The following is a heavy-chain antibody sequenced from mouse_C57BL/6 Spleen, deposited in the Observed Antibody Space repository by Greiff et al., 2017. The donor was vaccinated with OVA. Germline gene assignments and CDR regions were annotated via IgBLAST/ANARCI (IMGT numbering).Heavy chain of an antibody. J-gene: IGHJ2*01. V-gene: IGHV1-72*01. CDR3: AREGTLTVVFDY. Sequence: VQRVESGAELVKPGASVKLSCKASGYTFTSYWMHWVKQRPGRGLEWIGRIDPNSGGTKYNEKFKSKATLTVDKPSSTAYMQLSSLTSEDSAVYYCAREGTLTVVFDYWGQGTTLTVSS. CDR2: IDPNSGGT. D-gene: IGHD1-1*01. CDR1: GYTFTSYW.